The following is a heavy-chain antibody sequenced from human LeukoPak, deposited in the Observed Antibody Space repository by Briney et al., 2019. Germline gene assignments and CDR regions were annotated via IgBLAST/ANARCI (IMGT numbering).Heavy chain of an antibody. Sequence: GASVTVSCKASGYTFTGYYTHWVRQAPGQGLEWMGWINPNSGGTNYAQKFQGRVTMTRDTSISTAYMELSRLRSDDTAVYYCALGYYYDSSGYFCCGMDVWGQGTTVTVSS. V-gene: IGHV1-2*02. CDR2: INPNSGGT. CDR3: ALGYYYDSSGYFCCGMDV. J-gene: IGHJ6*02. CDR1: GYTFTGYY. D-gene: IGHD3-22*01.